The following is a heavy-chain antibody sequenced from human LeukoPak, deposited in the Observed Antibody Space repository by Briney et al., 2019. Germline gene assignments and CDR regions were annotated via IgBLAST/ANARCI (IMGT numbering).Heavy chain of an antibody. CDR1: GFPFSSYG. J-gene: IGHJ4*02. CDR3: AKDGGGYSGSYSYFDY. CDR2: IRHDGSNK. V-gene: IGHV3-30*02. D-gene: IGHD5-12*01. Sequence: GGSLRLPCAASGFPFSSYGMHWVRQAPGKGLAWVAFIRHDGSNKYYADSVKGRFTISRDHSKNTLYLQLNSLRAEDKAVYYCAKDGGGYSGSYSYFDYWGQGTLVTVSS.